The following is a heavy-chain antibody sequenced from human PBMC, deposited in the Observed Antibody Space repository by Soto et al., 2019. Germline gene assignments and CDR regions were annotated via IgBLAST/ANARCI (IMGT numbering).Heavy chain of an antibody. J-gene: IGHJ4*02. CDR1: GGSISSYC. CDR2: IYYSGST. CDR3: ARVGDAAKYYFDY. D-gene: IGHD6-25*01. V-gene: IGHV4-59*12. Sequence: SETLSLTCTVSGGSISSYCWSWIRQPPGKGLEWIGYIYYSGSTNYNPSLKSRVTISVDTSKNQFPLKLSSVTAADTAVYYCARVGDAAKYYFDYWGQGTLVTVSS.